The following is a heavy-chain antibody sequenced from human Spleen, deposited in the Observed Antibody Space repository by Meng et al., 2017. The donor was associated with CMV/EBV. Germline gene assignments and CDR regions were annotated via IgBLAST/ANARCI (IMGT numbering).Heavy chain of an antibody. J-gene: IGHJ6*02. Sequence: GGSLRLSCAASDFTVSSNYMTWVRQAPGKGLEWVSVIYSGGSTYYADSVKGRFTISRDRSKNTLYLQMNNLRAEDTAVYYCARDLIFGVVKDSHGMDVWGQGTTVTVSS. V-gene: IGHV3-53*01. CDR2: IYSGGST. D-gene: IGHD3-3*01. CDR3: ARDLIFGVVKDSHGMDV. CDR1: DFTVSSNY.